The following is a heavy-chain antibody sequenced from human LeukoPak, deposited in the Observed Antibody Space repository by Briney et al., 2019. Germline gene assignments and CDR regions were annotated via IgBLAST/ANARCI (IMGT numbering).Heavy chain of an antibody. V-gene: IGHV3-66*01. D-gene: IGHD3-10*01. CDR3: ARGGSSYYMDV. CDR1: GFTYSSYA. Sequence: GGSLRLSCAASGFTYSSYAMSWVRQAPGKGLEWVSVIYSGGDTYYADSVKGRFSISRDNSKNMMYLQMNSLRAEDTALYYCARGGSSYYMDVWGKGTTVTVSS. CDR2: IYSGGDT. J-gene: IGHJ6*03.